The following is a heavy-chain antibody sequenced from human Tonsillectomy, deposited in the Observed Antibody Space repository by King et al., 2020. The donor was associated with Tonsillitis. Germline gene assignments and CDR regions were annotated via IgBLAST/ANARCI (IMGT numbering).Heavy chain of an antibody. CDR2: SKQDGSEK. Sequence: VQLVESGGGLVQPGGSLRLSCAASGFTFSTYYMSWVRQAPGKGLEWVSNSKQDGSEKYYVDFVEGRFTISRDNAQNSLYLQMNGLRAEDTAVYYCARGPPYCSGGSCYSYFDPWGQGTLVTVSS. J-gene: IGHJ5*02. CDR1: GFTFSTYY. D-gene: IGHD2-15*01. CDR3: ARGPPYCSGGSCYSYFDP. V-gene: IGHV3-7*01.